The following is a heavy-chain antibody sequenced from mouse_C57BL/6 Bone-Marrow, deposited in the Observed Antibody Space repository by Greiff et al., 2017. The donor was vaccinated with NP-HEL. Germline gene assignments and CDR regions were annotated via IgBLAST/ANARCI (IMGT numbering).Heavy chain of an antibody. CDR1: GFTFSDYG. V-gene: IGHV5-17*01. CDR3: ARDDGYFYFDV. J-gene: IGHJ1*03. D-gene: IGHD2-3*01. CDR2: ISSGSSTI. Sequence: DVQLVESGGGLVKPGGSLKLSCAASGFTFSDYGMHWVRQAPEKGLEWVAYISSGSSTIYYADTVKGRFTISRDNAKNTLFLQMTSLRSEDTAMYYCARDDGYFYFDVWGTGTTVTVSS.